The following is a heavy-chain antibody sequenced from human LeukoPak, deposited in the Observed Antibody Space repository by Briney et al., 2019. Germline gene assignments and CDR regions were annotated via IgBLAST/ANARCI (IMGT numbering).Heavy chain of an antibody. CDR3: ARGQYIVVVPAAIINDAFDI. CDR1: GYTFTSYG. CDR2: ISAYNGNT. Sequence: ASVKVSCKASGYTFTSYGISWVRQAPGQGLEWMGWISAYNGNTNYAQKLQGRVTMTTDTSTSTAYMELRSLRSDDTAVYYCARGQYIVVVPAAIINDAFDIWGQGTMVTVSS. D-gene: IGHD2-2*02. V-gene: IGHV1-18*01. J-gene: IGHJ3*02.